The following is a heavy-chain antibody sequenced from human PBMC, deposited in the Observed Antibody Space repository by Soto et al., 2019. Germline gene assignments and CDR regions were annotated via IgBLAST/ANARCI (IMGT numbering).Heavy chain of an antibody. J-gene: IGHJ4*02. CDR3: AREGVEIFGVVTHLDY. V-gene: IGHV3-7*05. Sequence: EVQLVESGGGLVQPGGSLRLSCAASGFTFSSYWMSWVRQAPGKGLEWVANIKQGGSEKYYVDSVKGRFTISRDNAKNSLYVQMNSLRAEDTAVYYCAREGVEIFGVVTHLDYWGQGTLVTVSS. CDR1: GFTFSSYW. D-gene: IGHD3-3*01. CDR2: IKQGGSEK.